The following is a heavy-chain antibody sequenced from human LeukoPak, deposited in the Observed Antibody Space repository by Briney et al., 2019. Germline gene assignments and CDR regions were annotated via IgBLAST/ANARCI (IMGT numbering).Heavy chain of an antibody. CDR2: INPNSGGP. V-gene: IGHV1-2*02. J-gene: IGHJ4*02. Sequence: ASVRVSFKASGYTFTGYYMHWVRQAPGQGLEWMGWINPNSGGPNYAQKFQGRVTMTRDTSIGTAYMELSRLRSDDTAVYYCARDVKGDIAVAADYWGQGTLVTVSS. CDR3: ARDVKGDIAVAADY. CDR1: GYTFTGYY. D-gene: IGHD6-19*01.